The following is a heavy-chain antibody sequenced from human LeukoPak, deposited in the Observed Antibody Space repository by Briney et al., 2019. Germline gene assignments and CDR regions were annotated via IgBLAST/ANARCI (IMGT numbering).Heavy chain of an antibody. CDR1: GFTFSSNE. CDR3: ARLEVGWWGPFDY. V-gene: IGHV3-48*03. J-gene: IGHJ4*02. D-gene: IGHD2-15*01. Sequence: GGSLRLSCAASGFTFSSNEMNWVRQAPGKGLEWISYISSSGNTIYYADSVRGRFTVSRDNAKNSLYLQMHSLRAEDTAVYYCARLEVGWWGPFDYWGQGTQVTVYS. CDR2: ISSSGNTI.